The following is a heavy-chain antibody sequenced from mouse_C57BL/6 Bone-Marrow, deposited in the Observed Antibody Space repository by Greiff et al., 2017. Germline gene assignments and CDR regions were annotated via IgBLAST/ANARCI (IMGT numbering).Heavy chain of an antibody. CDR1: GYTFTSYW. J-gene: IGHJ3*01. Sequence: QVQLQQPGAELVKPGASVKLSCKASGYTFTSYWMHWVKQRPGQGLEWIGMIHPNSGSTNYNEKFKSKATLTVDKSSSTAYMQLSSLTSEDSAVYYCARVRQLRLRFAYWGQGTLVTVSA. CDR2: IHPNSGST. CDR3: ARVRQLRLRFAY. V-gene: IGHV1-64*01. D-gene: IGHD3-2*02.